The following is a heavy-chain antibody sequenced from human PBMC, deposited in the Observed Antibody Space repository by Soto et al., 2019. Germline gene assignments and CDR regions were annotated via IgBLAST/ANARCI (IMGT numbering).Heavy chain of an antibody. D-gene: IGHD6-13*01. CDR1: GFTFRNYD. CDR2: ISYDGTYE. Sequence: GGSLRLSCAASGFTFRNYDMHWVRQAPGKGLEWVAVISYDGTYEYYSDSVKGRITISRDNSKNTLYLQMNRLRAEDTALYYCAKDLVPTRPRRIAAAGTDYWGQGTLVTVSS. J-gene: IGHJ4*02. CDR3: AKDLVPTRPRRIAAAGTDY. V-gene: IGHV3-30*18.